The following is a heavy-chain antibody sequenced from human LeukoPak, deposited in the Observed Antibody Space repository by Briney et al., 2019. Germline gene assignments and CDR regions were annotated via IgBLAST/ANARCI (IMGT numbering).Heavy chain of an antibody. V-gene: IGHV3-48*02. CDR2: ISSSGSAK. Sequence: PGGSLRLSCAASGFTFSNYGLNWDRQAPGKGLEWVSHISSSGSAKYYADSVKGRFTISRDNAKNSLYLQMNSLRDEDTAVYYCARERGYYDSSGYYSFGLDYWGQGTLVTVSS. J-gene: IGHJ4*02. CDR3: ARERGYYDSSGYYSFGLDY. D-gene: IGHD3-22*01. CDR1: GFTFSNYG.